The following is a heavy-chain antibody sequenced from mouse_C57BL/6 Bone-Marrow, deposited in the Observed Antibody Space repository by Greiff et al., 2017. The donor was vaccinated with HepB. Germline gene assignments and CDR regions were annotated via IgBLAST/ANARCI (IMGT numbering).Heavy chain of an antibody. CDR1: GYTFTSYW. CDR2: IYPGSGST. D-gene: IGHD1-2*01. J-gene: IGHJ1*03. CDR3: ARGRITTAWYFDV. Sequence: VQLQQSGAELVKPGASVKMSCKASGYTFTSYWITWVKQRPGQGLEWIGDIYPGSGSTNYNEKFKSKATLTVDTSSSTAYMQLSSLTSEDSAVYYCARGRITTAWYFDVWGTGTTVTVSS. V-gene: IGHV1-55*01.